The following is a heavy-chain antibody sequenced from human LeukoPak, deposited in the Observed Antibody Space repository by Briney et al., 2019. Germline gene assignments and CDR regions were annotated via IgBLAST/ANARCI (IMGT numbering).Heavy chain of an antibody. J-gene: IGHJ2*01. CDR1: GGSISSYY. CDR3: ARDLEHGGNSIWYFDL. CDR2: VYYRGTT. D-gene: IGHD4-23*01. Sequence: PSETLSLTCTISGGSISSYYWSWIRQPPGKGLGWIGYVYYRGTTNYNPSLKSRVTISVDTSKNQFSLNLNSVTAADTAVYYCARDLEHGGNSIWYFDLWGRGTLVTVSS. V-gene: IGHV4-59*01.